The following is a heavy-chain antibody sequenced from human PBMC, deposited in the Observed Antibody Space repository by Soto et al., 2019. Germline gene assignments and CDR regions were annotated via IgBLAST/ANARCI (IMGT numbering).Heavy chain of an antibody. V-gene: IGHV3-23*01. D-gene: IGHD6-13*01. CDR3: AKDSIPYSSSYDLDH. J-gene: IGHJ4*02. CDR2: MTATGVSI. Sequence: EVQLLESGGGLVQPGGSLRLSCVASGFSFSGYAMSWVRQAPGKGLVWVSSMTATGVSIYYADSVRGRFTISSDNSKNTLYLQMSSLRAEDTATYYCAKDSIPYSSSYDLDHWGRGALVTVSS. CDR1: GFSFSGYA.